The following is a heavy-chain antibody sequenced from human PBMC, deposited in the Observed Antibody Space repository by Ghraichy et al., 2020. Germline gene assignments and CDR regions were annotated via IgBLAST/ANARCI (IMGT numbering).Heavy chain of an antibody. J-gene: IGHJ6*02. Sequence: SETRSLTCTVSGGSISSSSYYWGWIRQPPGKGLEWIGSIYYSGSTYYNPSLKSRVTISVDTSKNQFSLKLSSVTAADTAVYYCARQAVAGRRDHYYYGMDVWGQGTTVTVSS. D-gene: IGHD6-19*01. CDR3: ARQAVAGRRDHYYYGMDV. CDR2: IYYSGST. V-gene: IGHV4-39*01. CDR1: GGSISSSSYY.